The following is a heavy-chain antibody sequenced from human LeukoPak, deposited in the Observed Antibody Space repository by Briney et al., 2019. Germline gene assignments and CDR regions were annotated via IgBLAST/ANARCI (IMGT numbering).Heavy chain of an antibody. CDR2: ITYGSDTI. Sequence: GGSLRLSCVASGFYFGGHAMHWLRQAPGKGLEWVAYITYGSDTIFYAGSVKGRFTVSRDNAKNSLYLQMNSLRAEDTAVYYCARGLFGSSYYDSSVGNWLDPWGQGTLVTVSS. J-gene: IGHJ5*02. D-gene: IGHD3-22*01. V-gene: IGHV3-48*04. CDR3: ARGLFGSSYYDSSVGNWLDP. CDR1: GFYFGGHA.